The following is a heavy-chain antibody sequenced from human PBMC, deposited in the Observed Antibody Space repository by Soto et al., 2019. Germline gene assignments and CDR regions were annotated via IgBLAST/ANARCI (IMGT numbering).Heavy chain of an antibody. CDR2: IYYSGST. Sequence: SETLSLTCTVSGGSISSYYLSWIRQPPGKELEWIGYIYYSGSTNYNPSLKSRVTISVDTSKNQFSLKLSSVTAADTAVYYCARNYGPGYTFDYWGQGTLVTVSS. V-gene: IGHV4-59*08. J-gene: IGHJ4*02. CDR1: GGSISSYY. CDR3: ARNYGPGYTFDY. D-gene: IGHD3-10*01.